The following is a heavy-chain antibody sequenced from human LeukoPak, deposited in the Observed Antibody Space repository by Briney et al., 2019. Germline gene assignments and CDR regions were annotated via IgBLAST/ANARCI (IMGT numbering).Heavy chain of an antibody. Sequence: SETLSLTCTVSGGSISSYYWSWIRQPPGKGLEWIGYIYYSGSTNYNPSLKSRVTISVDTSKNQFSLKLSSVTAADTAVYYCERLDDFWSPFDPWGQGTLVTVSS. CDR1: GGSISSYY. J-gene: IGHJ5*02. D-gene: IGHD3-3*01. V-gene: IGHV4-59*08. CDR2: IYYSGST. CDR3: ERLDDFWSPFDP.